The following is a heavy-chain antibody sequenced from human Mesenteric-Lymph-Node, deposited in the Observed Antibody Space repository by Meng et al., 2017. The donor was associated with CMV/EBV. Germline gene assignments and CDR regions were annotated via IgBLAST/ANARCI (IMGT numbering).Heavy chain of an antibody. V-gene: IGHV3-23*01. CDR2: ISGSGGTT. J-gene: IGHJ5*02. CDR1: GFTFSSYA. CDR3: TRDRGNLAWFDP. D-gene: IGHD1-1*01. Sequence: GESLKISCAASGFTFSSYAMSWVRQAPGKGLEWVSAISGSGGTTYYADSVKGRFTISRDNAKNSLYLQMNSLRAEDTAVYYCTRDRGNLAWFDPWGQGTLVTVSS.